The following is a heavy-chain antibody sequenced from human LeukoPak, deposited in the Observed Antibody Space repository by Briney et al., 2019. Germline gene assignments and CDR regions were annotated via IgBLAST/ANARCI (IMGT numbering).Heavy chain of an antibody. D-gene: IGHD1-26*01. V-gene: IGHV3-23*01. CDR2: ISGSGGST. CDR3: AKDYGVIVGVVKGRFAAAFDI. Sequence: GGSLRLSCAASGFTFSSYAMSWVRQAPGKGLEWVSAISGSGGSTYYADSVKGRFTISRDNSKNTLYLQMNSLRAEDTAVYYCAKDYGVIVGVVKGRFAAAFDIWGQGTMVTVSS. J-gene: IGHJ3*02. CDR1: GFTFSSYA.